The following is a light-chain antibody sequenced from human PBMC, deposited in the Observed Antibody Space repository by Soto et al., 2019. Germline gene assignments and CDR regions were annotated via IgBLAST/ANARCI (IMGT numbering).Light chain of an antibody. CDR3: SSYTSSSTYV. J-gene: IGLJ1*01. Sequence: QSALTQPASVSGSPGQSITISCTGTSSDVGGYNYVSWYQQHPGKAPKLIIYEVSNRPSGVSNRFSGSKSGNTASLTISGLQADDEADYYCSSYTSSSTYVFGTGTKLTVL. V-gene: IGLV2-14*01. CDR1: SSDVGGYNY. CDR2: EVS.